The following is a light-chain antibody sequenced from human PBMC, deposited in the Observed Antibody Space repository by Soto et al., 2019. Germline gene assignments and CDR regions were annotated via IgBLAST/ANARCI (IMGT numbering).Light chain of an antibody. CDR2: DAS. CDR1: QSISSW. Sequence: DIQMTQSPSTLSASVGDRVTITCRASQSISSWLAWYQQKPGKAPKLLIYDASSLESGVPSRFSGSGSGKEFTLNNSSRHPDQFAPYIGQQYNSYRTFGQGTKVDIK. CDR3: QQYNSYRT. V-gene: IGKV1-5*01. J-gene: IGKJ1*01.